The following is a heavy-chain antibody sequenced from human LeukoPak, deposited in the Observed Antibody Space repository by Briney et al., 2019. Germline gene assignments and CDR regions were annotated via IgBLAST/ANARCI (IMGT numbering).Heavy chain of an antibody. CDR2: ISSSSSYI. CDR1: GFTFSNYD. J-gene: IGHJ4*02. V-gene: IGHV3-21*01. Sequence: GSLRLSCAASGFTFSNYDMHWVRQAPGKGLEWVSAISSSSSYIYYADSIKGRFTTSRDNAENSLYLQMNSLRAVDMAVYFCARGEEKATITALDSWGQGTLVTVSS. D-gene: IGHD5-24*01. CDR3: ARGEEKATITALDS.